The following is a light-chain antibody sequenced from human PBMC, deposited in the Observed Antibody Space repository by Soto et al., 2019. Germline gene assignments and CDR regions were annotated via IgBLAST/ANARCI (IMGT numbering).Light chain of an antibody. V-gene: IGKV1-5*03. CDR1: QSISSW. Sequence: DIQMTQSPSTLAASVGDRVTITCRASQSISSWLAWYQQKPGKAPKLLIYKASTLKSGVPSRFRGSGSGTEFTLTISSLQPDDLESYYCQHYNSYSEAFGQGTKVDIK. J-gene: IGKJ1*01. CDR3: QHYNSYSEA. CDR2: KAS.